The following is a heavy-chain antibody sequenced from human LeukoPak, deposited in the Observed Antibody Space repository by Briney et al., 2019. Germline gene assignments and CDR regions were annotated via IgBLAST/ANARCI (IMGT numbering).Heavy chain of an antibody. CDR1: GGTFSSYA. CDR2: IIPIFGSA. V-gene: IGHV1-69*01. Sequence: EASVKVSCKASGGTFSSYAISWGRPAPGQGLEWMGGIIPIFGSANYAQNFQGRVTITADESTSTAYMELSSLSSEDTAVYYCARDLVGATEEDPWGKGTLVTVSS. J-gene: IGHJ5*02. CDR3: ARDLVGATEEDP. D-gene: IGHD1-26*01.